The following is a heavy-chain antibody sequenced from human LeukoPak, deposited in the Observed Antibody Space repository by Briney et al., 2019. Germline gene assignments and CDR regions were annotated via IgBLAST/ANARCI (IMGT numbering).Heavy chain of an antibody. CDR2: FDPEDGET. V-gene: IGHV1-24*01. J-gene: IGHJ3*02. D-gene: IGHD3-3*01. CDR3: AASGYLRVDAFDI. Sequence: ASVKVSCKVPGYTLTELSMHWVRQAPGKGLEWMGGFDPEDGETIYAQKFQGRVTMTEDTSTDTAYMELSSLRSEDTAVYYCAASGYLRVDAFDIWGQGTMVTVSS. CDR1: GYTLTELS.